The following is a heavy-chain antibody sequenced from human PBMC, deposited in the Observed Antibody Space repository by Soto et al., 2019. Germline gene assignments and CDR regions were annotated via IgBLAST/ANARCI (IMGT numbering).Heavy chain of an antibody. CDR3: ARVPPSDIWGSYRKVGYYYYYMDV. Sequence: SETLSLTCTVSGGSISSYYWSWIRQPPGKGLEWIGYIYYSGSTNYNPSLKSRVTISVDTSKNQFSLKLSSVTAADTAVYYCARVPPSDIWGSYRKVGYYYYYMDVWGKGTTVTVSS. CDR2: IYYSGST. J-gene: IGHJ6*03. V-gene: IGHV4-59*01. D-gene: IGHD3-16*02. CDR1: GGSISSYY.